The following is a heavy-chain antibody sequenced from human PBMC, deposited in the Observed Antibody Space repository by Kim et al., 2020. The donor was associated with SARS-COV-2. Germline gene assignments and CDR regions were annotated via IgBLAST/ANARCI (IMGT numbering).Heavy chain of an antibody. V-gene: IGHV4-59*01. CDR1: GGSISSYY. CDR3: ARTYSSGWYVWFDP. Sequence: SETLSLTCTVSGGSISSYYWSWIRQPPGKGLEWIGYIYYSGSTNYNPSLKSRVTISVDTSKNQFSLKLSSVTAADTAVYYCARTYSSGWYVWFDPWGQGT. D-gene: IGHD6-19*01. CDR2: IYYSGST. J-gene: IGHJ5*02.